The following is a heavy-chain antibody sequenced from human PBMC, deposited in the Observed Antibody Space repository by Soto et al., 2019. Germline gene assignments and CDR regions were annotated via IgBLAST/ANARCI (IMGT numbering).Heavy chain of an antibody. CDR2: IYYSGST. CDR3: ARGGGLYDYVWGNYMF. V-gene: IGHV4-59*01. J-gene: IGHJ1*01. CDR1: GGAISSYY. D-gene: IGHD3-16*01. Sequence: QVQLHESGPGLVKPSETLSLTCTVSGGAISSYYWSWIRQPPGKGLEWIGYIYYSGSTNYNPSLKSRVTISVDTSKNQFSLRLSSVTAADTAVYYCARGGGLYDYVWGNYMFWGQGTLVTVSS.